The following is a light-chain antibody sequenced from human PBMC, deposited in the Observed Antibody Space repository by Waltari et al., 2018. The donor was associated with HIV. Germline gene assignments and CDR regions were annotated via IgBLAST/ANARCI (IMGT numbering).Light chain of an antibody. Sequence: IVMTQSPATLSVSPGEGGTLSCRASENINTTLAWYQLKPGQAPRLLISGASTRATGIPARFSGSGSGTDFTLNIGTLQSEDFAVYYCQQYNKWPRTFGRGTKVEI. CDR2: GAS. CDR1: ENINTT. V-gene: IGKV3-15*01. CDR3: QQYNKWPRT. J-gene: IGKJ4*02.